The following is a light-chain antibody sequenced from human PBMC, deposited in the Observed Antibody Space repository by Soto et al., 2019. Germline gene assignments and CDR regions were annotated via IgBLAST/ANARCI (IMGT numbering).Light chain of an antibody. V-gene: IGKV3-11*01. Sequence: EIVLTQSPTTLSLSPGETATLSCRASQRVSTYLAWYQQKPGQAPRLLIYDASNRATDIPARFSGSGSGTDFTLTISSLEPEDFAVYYCQQRSSWPRTFGQGTRLEI. J-gene: IGKJ5*01. CDR2: DAS. CDR3: QQRSSWPRT. CDR1: QRVSTY.